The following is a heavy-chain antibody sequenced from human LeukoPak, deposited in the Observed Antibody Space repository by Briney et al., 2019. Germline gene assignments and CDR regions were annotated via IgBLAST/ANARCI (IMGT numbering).Heavy chain of an antibody. D-gene: IGHD4-11*01. CDR2: IYPDDSDT. V-gene: IGHV5-51*01. Sequence: GESLKISCKASGYTFTTNWIGWVRQMPGKGPEWMGIIYPDDSDTKYGPTFQGQVTISADKSLSTAYLQWSSLKASDTAMYYRARLRSNYPYYFDYWGQGTLVTVSS. CDR1: GYTFTTNW. J-gene: IGHJ4*02. CDR3: ARLRSNYPYYFDY.